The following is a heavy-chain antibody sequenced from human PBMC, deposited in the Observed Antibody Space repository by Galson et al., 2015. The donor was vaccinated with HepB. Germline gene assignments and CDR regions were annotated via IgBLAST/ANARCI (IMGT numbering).Heavy chain of an antibody. V-gene: IGHV1-2*06. CDR2: INPNSGGT. J-gene: IGHJ3*02. CDR1: GYTFTGHY. Sequence: SVKVSCKASGYTFTGHYIHWVRQAPGQGPEWLGRINPNSGGTNYAPKFQGRVTMTRDTSISTAFMELNRLRSDDTAVYYCARRRISITLMQNDAFDIWGQGTMVTVSS. CDR3: ARRRISITLMQNDAFDI. D-gene: IGHD3-22*01.